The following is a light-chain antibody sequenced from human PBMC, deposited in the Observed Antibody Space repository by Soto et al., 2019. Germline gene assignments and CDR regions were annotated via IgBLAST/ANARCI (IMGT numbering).Light chain of an antibody. CDR3: HQYDISPLT. CDR1: QSVSSSY. J-gene: IGKJ4*01. V-gene: IGKV3-20*01. Sequence: EIVLTQSPGTLSLSPGERATLSCRASQSVSSSYLAWYQQKPGQAPRLFIYGASSRATGIPDRFSGSGSGTDFTLTISRLEPEDFAVYYCHQYDISPLTFGGGTKVEIK. CDR2: GAS.